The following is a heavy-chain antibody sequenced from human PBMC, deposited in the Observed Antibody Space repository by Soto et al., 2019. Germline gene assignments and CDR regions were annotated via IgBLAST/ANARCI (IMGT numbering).Heavy chain of an antibody. J-gene: IGHJ4*02. Sequence: QVQLLQSGAEVKKPGASVKVSCKASGYTFTSYGISWVRRAPGQGLEWMGWISAYNGNTNYAKQLQGRVTMTTYTSTSPAYMELSSLRSDDVDVYCFARSIAALQWLVDYWGQGTLVTVSS. CDR1: GYTFTSYG. CDR2: ISAYNGNT. V-gene: IGHV1-18*03. CDR3: ARSIAALQWLVDY. D-gene: IGHD6-19*01.